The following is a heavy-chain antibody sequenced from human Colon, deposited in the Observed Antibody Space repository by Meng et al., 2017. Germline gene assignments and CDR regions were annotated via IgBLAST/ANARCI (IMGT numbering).Heavy chain of an antibody. CDR2: INHSGDT. CDR1: AGPFSGYY. Sequence: QVPHQQWGPGLLKPSETLTLTVAINAGPFSGYYWSWIRPAPGKGLEWIGEINHSGDTHYNPSLKSRVSMSFDTSKKQFSLHLSSVTAADTAVYYCSSLLTLDYWGPGTLVTVS. J-gene: IGHJ4*02. CDR3: SSLLTLDY. V-gene: IGHV4-34*02. D-gene: IGHD2-15*01.